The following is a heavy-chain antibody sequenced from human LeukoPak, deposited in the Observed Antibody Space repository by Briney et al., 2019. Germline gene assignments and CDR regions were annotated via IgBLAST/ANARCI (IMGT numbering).Heavy chain of an antibody. CDR2: ISAYNGNT. J-gene: IGHJ4*02. Sequence: ASVKVSCKASGYTFTSYGISWVRQAPGQGLEWMGWISAYNGNTNYAQKLQGRVTMTTDTSTSTAHMELRGLRSDDTAVYYCARDAPSLSSSWYVDDYWGQGTLVTVSP. CDR1: GYTFTSYG. D-gene: IGHD6-13*01. V-gene: IGHV1-18*01. CDR3: ARDAPSLSSSWYVDDY.